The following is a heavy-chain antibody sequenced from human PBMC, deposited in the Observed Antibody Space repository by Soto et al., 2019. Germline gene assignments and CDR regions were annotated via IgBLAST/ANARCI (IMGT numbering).Heavy chain of an antibody. J-gene: IGHJ4*02. CDR1: GFTFSSYA. CDR2: ISYDGSNK. CDR3: ARDIMGDTAMVGISDY. D-gene: IGHD5-18*01. V-gene: IGHV3-30-3*01. Sequence: QVQLVESGGGVVQPGRSLRLTCAASGFTFSSYAMHWVRQAPGKGLEWVAVISYDGSNKYYADSVKGRFTISRDNSKNTLYLQMNSLRAEDTAVYYCARDIMGDTAMVGISDYWSQGTLVTVSS.